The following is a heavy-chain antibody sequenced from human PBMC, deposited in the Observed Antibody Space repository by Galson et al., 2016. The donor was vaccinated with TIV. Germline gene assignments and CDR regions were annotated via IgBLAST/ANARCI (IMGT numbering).Heavy chain of an antibody. V-gene: IGHV4-59*01. CDR2: IYYSETT. CDR3: ARMYYDILGYQGLDV. J-gene: IGHJ6*02. Sequence: SETLSLTCTVSGVSINTYYWTWIRQPPGKGLEWIGFIYYSETTNYNPSLESRVTISGDTSKNQFSLNLSSVTAADTAVYYCARMYYDILGYQGLDVWGQGTTVTVS. D-gene: IGHD3-9*01. CDR1: GVSINTYY.